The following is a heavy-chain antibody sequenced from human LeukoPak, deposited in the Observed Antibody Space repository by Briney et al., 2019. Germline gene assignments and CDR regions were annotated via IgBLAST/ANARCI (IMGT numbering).Heavy chain of an antibody. CDR1: GFTFSSYA. J-gene: IGHJ6*02. D-gene: IGHD4-11*01. CDR3: AGTVNYYYYGMDV. V-gene: IGHV3-30-3*01. CDR2: ISYDGSNK. Sequence: QTGGSLRLSCAASGFTFSSYAMHWVRQAPGKGLEWVAVISYDGSNKYYADSVKGRFTISRDNSKNTLYLQMNSLRAEDTAVYYCAGTVNYYYYGMDVWGQGTTVTVSS.